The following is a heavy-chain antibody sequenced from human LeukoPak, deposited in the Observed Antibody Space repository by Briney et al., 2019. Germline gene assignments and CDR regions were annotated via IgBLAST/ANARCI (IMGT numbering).Heavy chain of an antibody. CDR1: GGYISSSSYY. Sequence: PSETLSLTCTVSGGYISSSSYYWGWIRQPPGKGLEWVGSIYYSGSTYYNPSLKSRVTISVDTSKNQFSLKLSSVTAADTAVYYCARQGSSWRAFLDYWGQGTLVTVSS. J-gene: IGHJ4*02. CDR2: IYYSGST. CDR3: ARQGSSWRAFLDY. V-gene: IGHV4-39*01. D-gene: IGHD6-13*01.